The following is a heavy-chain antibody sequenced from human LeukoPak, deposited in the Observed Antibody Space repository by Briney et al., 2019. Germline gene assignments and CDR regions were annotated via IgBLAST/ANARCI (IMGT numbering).Heavy chain of an antibody. CDR3: ARDQSPELLPYY. CDR2: ISSSSSYI. CDR1: GFTFSSYS. V-gene: IGHV3-21*01. Sequence: PGGSLRLSCAASGFTFSSYSMNWVRQAPGKGLEWVSSISSSSSYIYYADSVKGRFTISRDNAKNSLYLQMNSLRAEDTAVYYCARDQSPELLPYYWGQGTLVTVPS. D-gene: IGHD3-10*01. J-gene: IGHJ4*02.